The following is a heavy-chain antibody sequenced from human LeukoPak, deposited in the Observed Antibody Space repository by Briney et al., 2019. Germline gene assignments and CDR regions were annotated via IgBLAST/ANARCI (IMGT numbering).Heavy chain of an antibody. CDR2: INHSGST. CDR1: GGSFSGYY. J-gene: IGHJ4*02. D-gene: IGHD6-19*01. V-gene: IGHV4-34*01. CDR3: ARPHTGYSSGSEDY. Sequence: SETLSLTCAVYGGSFSGYYWSWIRQPPGKGLEWIGEINHSGSTNYNPSLKSRVTISVDTSKNQFSLKLSSVTAADTAVYYCARPHTGYSSGSEDYWGQGTLVTVSS.